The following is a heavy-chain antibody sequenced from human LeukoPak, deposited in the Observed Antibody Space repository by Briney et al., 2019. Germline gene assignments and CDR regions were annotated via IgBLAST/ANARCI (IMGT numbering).Heavy chain of an antibody. CDR1: GFTFNKDW. D-gene: IGHD5-18*01. Sequence: GGSLRLSCAASGFTFNKDWMHWVRQAPGKGLVWVSRIKSDGSSITYADSVKGRFTISRDHSKNTLYLQMNSLRAEDTAVYYCAKEGETYGYGHGQNDYWGQGTLVTVSS. CDR3: AKEGETYGYGHGQNDY. J-gene: IGHJ4*02. CDR2: IKSDGSSI. V-gene: IGHV3-74*01.